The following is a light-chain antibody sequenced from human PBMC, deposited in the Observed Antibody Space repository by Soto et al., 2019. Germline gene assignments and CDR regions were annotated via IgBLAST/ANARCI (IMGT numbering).Light chain of an antibody. CDR2: DAS. CDR3: QQRSSWPLLT. J-gene: IGKJ4*01. V-gene: IGKV3-11*01. Sequence: EIVLTQSPATLSLSPGERATLSCRASQSVSNYLAWFQQKPGQAAMLLIYDASNRATGIPARFSGSGSGTDFTLTISSLEPEDCAVYYCQQRSSWPLLTFGGGTKVEI. CDR1: QSVSNY.